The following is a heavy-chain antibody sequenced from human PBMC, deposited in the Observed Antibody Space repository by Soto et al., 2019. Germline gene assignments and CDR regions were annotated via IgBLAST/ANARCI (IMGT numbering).Heavy chain of an antibody. Sequence: PGESLKISCKGSGYSFTNYWIGCVRQMPGKGLECMVIIYPGDSDTRYSPSFQGQVTISADKSISTAYLQWSSLKASDTAMYYCARTAAAGKYYYGMDVWGQGTTVTVSS. CDR3: ARTAAAGKYYYGMDV. J-gene: IGHJ6*02. CDR2: IYPGDSDT. V-gene: IGHV5-51*01. CDR1: GYSFTNYW. D-gene: IGHD6-13*01.